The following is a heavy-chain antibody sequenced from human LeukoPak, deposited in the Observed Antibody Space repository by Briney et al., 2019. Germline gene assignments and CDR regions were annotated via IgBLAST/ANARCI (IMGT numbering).Heavy chain of an antibody. CDR2: TYYRSKWYN. Sequence: SQTLSLTRAISGDSVSSNSAACNWIRQSPSRGLEWLGRTYYRSKWYNDYAVSVKSRITINPDTSKNQFSLQLNSMTPEDTAVYYCARGLARTDSSGYFSRYYYGMDVWGQGTTVTVSS. CDR3: ARGLARTDSSGYFSRYYYGMDV. D-gene: IGHD3-22*01. CDR1: GDSVSSNSAA. V-gene: IGHV6-1*01. J-gene: IGHJ6*02.